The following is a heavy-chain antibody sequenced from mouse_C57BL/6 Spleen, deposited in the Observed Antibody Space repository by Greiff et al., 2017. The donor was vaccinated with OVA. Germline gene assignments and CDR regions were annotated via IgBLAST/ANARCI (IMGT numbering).Heavy chain of an antibody. D-gene: IGHD1-1*01. Sequence: QVQLQQPGAELVKPGASVKLSCKASGYTFTSYWMHWVKQRPGQGLEWIGMIHPTSGSTNYNEKFKSKATLTVDKSSSTAYMQLSSLTSEDSAVYYCARNNDGSSEFAYWGQGTLVTVSA. CDR1: GYTFTSYW. CDR3: ARNNDGSSEFAY. CDR2: IHPTSGST. V-gene: IGHV1-64*01. J-gene: IGHJ3*01.